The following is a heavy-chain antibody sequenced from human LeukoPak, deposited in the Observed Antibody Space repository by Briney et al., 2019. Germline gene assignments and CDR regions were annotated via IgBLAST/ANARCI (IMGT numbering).Heavy chain of an antibody. V-gene: IGHV3-66*02. J-gene: IGHJ4*02. Sequence: QPGGSLRLSCAASGINVSSNYMTWIRQAPGKGLEWVSLIYGGDAAYYAESVRGRFMISRDNLKNTLFLQMNSLRVEDTAVYYCVTSTGQQFIPYDYWDQGTHVTVSS. D-gene: IGHD6-13*01. CDR2: IYGGDAA. CDR3: VTSTGQQFIPYDY. CDR1: GINVSSNY.